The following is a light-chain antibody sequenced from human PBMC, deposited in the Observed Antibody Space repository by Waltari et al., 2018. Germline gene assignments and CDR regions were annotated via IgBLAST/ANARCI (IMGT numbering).Light chain of an antibody. J-gene: IGKJ2*01. V-gene: IGKV2-28*01. CDR3: MQALQTPYT. Sequence: DIVMTQSPLSLPVTPGEPASISCRSSQGLRHTTGYHYLAWYLQKPGQSPQLLIYLGSNRASGVPDRFSGSGSGTDFTLKISRVEAEDVGVYYCMQALQTPYTFGQGTKLEIK. CDR1: QGLRHTTGYHY. CDR2: LGS.